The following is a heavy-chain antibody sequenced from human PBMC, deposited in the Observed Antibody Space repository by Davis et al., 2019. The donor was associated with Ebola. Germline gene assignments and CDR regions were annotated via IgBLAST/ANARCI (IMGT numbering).Heavy chain of an antibody. J-gene: IGHJ3*02. CDR1: GFTFGSYA. Sequence: GESLKISCAASGFTFGSYAMHWVRQAPGKGLEWVAVISYDGSNKYYADSVKGRFTISRDNSKNTLYLQMNSLRAEDTAVYYCARRTAMAYDAFDIWGQGTMVTVSS. CDR2: ISYDGSNK. V-gene: IGHV3-30-3*01. D-gene: IGHD5-18*01. CDR3: ARRTAMAYDAFDI.